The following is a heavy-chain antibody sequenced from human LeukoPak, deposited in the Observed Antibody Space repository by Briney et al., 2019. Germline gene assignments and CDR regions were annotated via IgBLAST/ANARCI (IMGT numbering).Heavy chain of an antibody. D-gene: IGHD3-16*01. J-gene: IGHJ5*01. V-gene: IGHV3-7*01. CDR2: IKQDGSEK. CDR3: ARRPEGFAWFDP. CDR1: GFTCSISW. Sequence: PGGSLRLSCAASGFTCSISWMSWARHAPGKGLEWLANIKQDGSEKYYVDFVKGRFTISRDNAKNSLCLQMSSLRAEDTAVYYCARRPEGFAWFDPWGKEPWSPSPQ.